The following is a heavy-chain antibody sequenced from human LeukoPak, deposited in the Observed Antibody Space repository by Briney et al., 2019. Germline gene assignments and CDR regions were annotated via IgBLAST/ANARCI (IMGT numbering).Heavy chain of an antibody. CDR1: GYAFINYS. CDR3: ARDPQPTYYYDSSGYYY. Sequence: ASVKVSCKTSGYAFINYSIHWVRQAPGLGLQCVGWINPYTGDTTYAQEFQGRVTMTRDTSISTAYMELRSLRSDDTAVYYCARDPQPTYYYDSSGYYYWGQGTLVTVSS. J-gene: IGHJ4*02. CDR2: INPYTGDT. D-gene: IGHD3-22*01. V-gene: IGHV1-2*02.